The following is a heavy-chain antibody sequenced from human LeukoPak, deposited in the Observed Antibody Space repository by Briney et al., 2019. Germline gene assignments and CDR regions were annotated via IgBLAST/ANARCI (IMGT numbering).Heavy chain of an antibody. CDR3: ASPYYDFWSGYPVYYYYYMDV. CDR1: GFTFSSYA. D-gene: IGHD3-3*01. Sequence: PGGSLRLSCAASGFTFSSYAVSWVRQAPGKGLEWVSAISGSGGSTYYADSVKGRFTISRDNSKNTLYLQMNSLRAEDTAVYYCASPYYDFWSGYPVYYYYYMDVWGKGTTVTVSS. CDR2: ISGSGGST. J-gene: IGHJ6*03. V-gene: IGHV3-23*01.